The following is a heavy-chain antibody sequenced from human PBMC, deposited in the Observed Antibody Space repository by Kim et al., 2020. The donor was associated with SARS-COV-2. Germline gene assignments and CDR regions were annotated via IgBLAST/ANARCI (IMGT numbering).Heavy chain of an antibody. CDR3: TTHYDSSGYFRPSVYNWFDP. J-gene: IGHJ5*02. CDR1: GFTFGDYA. CDR2: IRSKAYGGTT. Sequence: GGSLRLSCTASGFTFGDYAMSWVRQAPGKGLEWVGFIRSKAYGGTTEYAASVKGRFTISRDDSKSIAYLQMNSLKTEDTAVYYCTTHYDSSGYFRPSVYNWFDPWGQGTLVTVSS. V-gene: IGHV3-49*04. D-gene: IGHD3-22*01.